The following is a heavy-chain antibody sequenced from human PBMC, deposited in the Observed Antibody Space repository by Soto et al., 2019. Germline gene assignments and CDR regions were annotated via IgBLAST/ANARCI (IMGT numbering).Heavy chain of an antibody. CDR3: ARDRHSSSSGYFEY. J-gene: IGHJ4*02. Sequence: QVQLVESRGGVVQPGRSLRLSCAASGFTFSSYGMHWVRQAPGKGLEWVAVIWYDGNDKYYADFVKGRFTISRDNAKNTWSLQMNSLRAEDTAVYYCARDRHSSSSGYFEYWGQGTLVTVSS. CDR2: IWYDGNDK. CDR1: GFTFSSYG. V-gene: IGHV3-33*01. D-gene: IGHD6-6*01.